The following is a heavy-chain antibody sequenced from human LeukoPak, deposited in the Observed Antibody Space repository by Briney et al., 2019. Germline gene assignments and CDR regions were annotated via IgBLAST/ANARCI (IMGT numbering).Heavy chain of an antibody. D-gene: IGHD4-11*01. Sequence: GGSLGLSCAASGFTVSTKYMTWVRQPPGKGLEWVSIIYSGGSTYYADSVKGRFTISRDDSKNTLYLQMNSLRAEDTAVYYCASSAYSKGNYFDYWDQGTLVTVSS. J-gene: IGHJ4*02. CDR2: IYSGGST. CDR1: GFTVSTKY. V-gene: IGHV3-53*01. CDR3: ASSAYSKGNYFDY.